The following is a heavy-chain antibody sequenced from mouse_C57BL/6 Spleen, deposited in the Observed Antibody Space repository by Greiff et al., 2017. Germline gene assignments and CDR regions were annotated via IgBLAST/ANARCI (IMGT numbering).Heavy chain of an antibody. V-gene: IGHV5-4*03. J-gene: IGHJ2*01. Sequence: DVMLVESGGGLVKPGGSLTLSCAASGFTFSSYAMSWVRQTPEKRLEWVATISDGGSYTYYPDNVKGRFTISRDNAKNNLYLQMSHLKSEDTAMYYCARGQLRGYFDYWGQGTTLTVSS. D-gene: IGHD1-1*01. CDR3: ARGQLRGYFDY. CDR1: GFTFSSYA. CDR2: ISDGGSYT.